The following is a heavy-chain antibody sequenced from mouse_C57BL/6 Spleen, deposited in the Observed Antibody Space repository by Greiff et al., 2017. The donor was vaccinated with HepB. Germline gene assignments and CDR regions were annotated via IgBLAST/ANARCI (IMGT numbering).Heavy chain of an antibody. CDR2: IYPRSGNT. CDR3: ARENFCGSSLGCAY. D-gene: IGHD1-1*01. CDR1: GYTFTSYG. J-gene: IGHJ3*01. Sequence: QVQLQQSGAELARPGASVKLSCKASGYTFTSYGISWVKQRTGQGLEWIGEIYPRSGNTYYNEKFKGKATLTADKSSSTAYMELRSLTSEDSAVYFCARENFCGSSLGCAYWGQGTLVTVSA. V-gene: IGHV1-81*01.